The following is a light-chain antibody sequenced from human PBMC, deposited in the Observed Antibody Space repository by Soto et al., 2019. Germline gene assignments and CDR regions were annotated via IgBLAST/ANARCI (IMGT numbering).Light chain of an antibody. CDR2: GAS. J-gene: IGKJ5*01. Sequence: EIVLTQSPGTLSLSPGERATHSCRASQSVSSSYLAWYQQKPGQAPRLLIYGASSRATGIPDRFSGSGSGTDFTLTLSCLEPEDFALHYCQQRAGSSTFGQGTRLEIK. CDR1: QSVSSSY. V-gene: IGKV3-20*01. CDR3: QQRAGSST.